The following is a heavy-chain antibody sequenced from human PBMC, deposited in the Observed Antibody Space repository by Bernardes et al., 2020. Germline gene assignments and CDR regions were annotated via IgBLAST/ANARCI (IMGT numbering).Heavy chain of an antibody. CDR3: ARDKTDSSGWGAFDI. Sequence: GSLRLSCAASGFTVSSNYMSWVRPAPGKGLEWVSVIYSGGSTYYADSVKGRFTISRDNSKNTLYLQMNSLRAEDTAVYYCARDKTDSSGWGAFDIWGQGTMVTVSS. D-gene: IGHD6-19*01. J-gene: IGHJ3*02. CDR2: IYSGGST. CDR1: GFTVSSNY. V-gene: IGHV3-53*01.